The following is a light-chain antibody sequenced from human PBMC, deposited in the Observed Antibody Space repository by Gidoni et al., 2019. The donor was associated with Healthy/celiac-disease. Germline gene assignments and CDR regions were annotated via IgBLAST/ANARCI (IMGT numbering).Light chain of an antibody. J-gene: IGKJ4*01. CDR1: QSVLYSSTNKYY. CDR2: WAS. Sequence: GSLGESATINCKSSQSVLYSSTNKYYLAWYQQKPGQPPKLLIYWASTRESGVPDRFSGSGSGTDFTLTISSLHAEDVAVYYCQQYYSTRLTFGGGTKVEIK. CDR3: QQYYSTRLT. V-gene: IGKV4-1*01.